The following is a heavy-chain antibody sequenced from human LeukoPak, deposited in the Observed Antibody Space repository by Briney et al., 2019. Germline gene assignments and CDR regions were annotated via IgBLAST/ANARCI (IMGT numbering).Heavy chain of an antibody. CDR3: ARVKVSSSSSSLFSCYGMDV. D-gene: IGHD6-13*01. Sequence: GGSLRLSCAASGFTVSSNYMSWVRQAPGKGLEWVSVIYSGGSTYYADSVKGRFTISRDNSRNTLYLQMNSLRAEGTAVYYCARVKVSSSSSSLFSCYGMDVWGQGTTVTVSS. J-gene: IGHJ6*02. CDR2: IYSGGST. CDR1: GFTVSSNY. V-gene: IGHV3-53*01.